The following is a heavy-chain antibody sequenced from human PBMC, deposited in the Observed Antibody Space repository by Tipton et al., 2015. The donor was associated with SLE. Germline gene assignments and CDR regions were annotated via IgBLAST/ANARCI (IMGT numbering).Heavy chain of an antibody. D-gene: IGHD3-16*02. Sequence: GLVKPSETLSLTCTVSGGSFSSHYWSWIRQPPGKGLEWIGYIYHSGSTNYNPSLKSRVTISLDTSKNQFSLKLSSVTAADTAVYYCARVYDFVWASYRPFDYWGQGTLVTVSS. J-gene: IGHJ4*02. CDR2: IYHSGST. CDR1: GGSFSSHY. V-gene: IGHV4-59*11. CDR3: ARVYDFVWASYRPFDY.